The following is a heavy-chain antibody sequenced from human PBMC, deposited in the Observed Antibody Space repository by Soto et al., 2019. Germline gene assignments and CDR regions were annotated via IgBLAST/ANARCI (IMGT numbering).Heavy chain of an antibody. V-gene: IGHV4-39*02. CDR1: GDSVTRSRYY. D-gene: IGHD3-22*01. CDR3: ATEGGVVDANWFGP. Sequence: ETLSLTCTVSGDSVTRSRYYWGWIRQPPGKGLEWIGSIYYSGSTYYNPSLKSRITISIDTSKNQFSLNMNSMTAADTAVYYCATEGGVVDANWFGPWGQGTLVTVS. J-gene: IGHJ5*02. CDR2: IYYSGST.